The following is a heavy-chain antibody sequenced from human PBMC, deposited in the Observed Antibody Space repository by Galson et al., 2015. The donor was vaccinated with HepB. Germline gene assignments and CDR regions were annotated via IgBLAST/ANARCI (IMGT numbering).Heavy chain of an antibody. J-gene: IGHJ3*02. CDR3: ARAGPRRGAFDI. D-gene: IGHD3-10*01. CDR2: INPSGGST. Sequence: SVKVSCKASGYTFTSYYMHWVRQAPGQGLEWMGIINPSGGSTSYAQKFQGRVTMTRDTSTSTVYMELSSLRFEGTAVYYCARAGPRRGAFDIWGQGTMVTVSS. CDR1: GYTFTSYY. V-gene: IGHV1-46*01.